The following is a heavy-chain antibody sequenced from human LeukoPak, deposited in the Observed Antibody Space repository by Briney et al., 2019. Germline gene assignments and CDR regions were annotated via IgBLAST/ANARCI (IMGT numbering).Heavy chain of an antibody. CDR1: GYTFTCYY. D-gene: IGHD1-26*01. CDR2: INPNSGGT. CDR3: ATEVGATYYFDY. Sequence: ASVKVSCKASGYTFTCYYMHWVRQAPGQGLEWMGRINPNSGGTNYAQKFQGRVTMTRDTSISTAYMELSSLRSEDTAVYYCATEVGATYYFDYWGQGTLVTVSS. V-gene: IGHV1-2*06. J-gene: IGHJ4*02.